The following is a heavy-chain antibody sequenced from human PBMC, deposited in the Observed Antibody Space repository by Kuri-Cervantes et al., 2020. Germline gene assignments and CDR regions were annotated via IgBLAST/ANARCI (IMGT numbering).Heavy chain of an antibody. V-gene: IGHV3-30*02. J-gene: IGHJ5*01. Sequence: GESLKISCAASGFTFSSYGMHWVRQAPGKGLEWVAFIRYDGSNKYYADSVKGRFTISRDNAKSSLYLQMNSLRAEDTALYYCARDGYGDYEDWFDSWGQGTLVTVSS. D-gene: IGHD4-17*01. CDR1: GFTFSSYG. CDR2: IRYDGSNK. CDR3: ARDGYGDYEDWFDS.